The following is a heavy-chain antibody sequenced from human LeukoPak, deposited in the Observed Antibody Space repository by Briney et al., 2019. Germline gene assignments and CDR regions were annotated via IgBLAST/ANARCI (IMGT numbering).Heavy chain of an antibody. Sequence: SVKLSCKASGGTFSSYAISWVRHAPGQGLEWMGGIIPLFGTANYAQKFQGRVTITTDESTSTAYMELSSLRSEDTAVYYCASPADINGYYFDYWGQGTLVTVSS. CDR3: ASPADINGYYFDY. D-gene: IGHD2-15*01. CDR2: IIPLFGTA. J-gene: IGHJ4*02. CDR1: GGTFSSYA. V-gene: IGHV1-69*05.